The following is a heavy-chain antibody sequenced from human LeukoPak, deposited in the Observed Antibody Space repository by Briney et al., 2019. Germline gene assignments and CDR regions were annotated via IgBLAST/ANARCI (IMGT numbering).Heavy chain of an antibody. CDR3: ATFGSGSSTRYFAY. D-gene: IGHD3-10*01. V-gene: IGHV3-53*01. Sequence: GGSLRLSCAASGFIVSSKYMTWVRQAPGKGLEWVSVIYSGGTTYYADSVKGRFTISRDNSKNTLYLQLNSLRAEDTAVYYCATFGSGSSTRYFAYWGQGTLVTVSS. CDR1: GFIVSSKY. J-gene: IGHJ4*02. CDR2: IYSGGTT.